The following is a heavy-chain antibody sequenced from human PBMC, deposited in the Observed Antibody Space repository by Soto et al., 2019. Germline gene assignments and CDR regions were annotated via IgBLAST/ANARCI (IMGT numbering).Heavy chain of an antibody. CDR1: SGSIRTSNW. CDR3: ARKMYYDILTGYSYYFDY. J-gene: IGHJ4*02. V-gene: IGHV4-4*02. D-gene: IGHD3-9*01. Sequence: QVQLQESGPGLVKPSGTLSLTCAVSSGSIRTSNWWSWVRQPPGKGLEWIGEIYHSGSTNYNPSLKSRVTISIDKSMNQFFLKLSSMAAADTAVYYCARKMYYDILTGYSYYFDYWGQGTLVTVSS. CDR2: IYHSGST.